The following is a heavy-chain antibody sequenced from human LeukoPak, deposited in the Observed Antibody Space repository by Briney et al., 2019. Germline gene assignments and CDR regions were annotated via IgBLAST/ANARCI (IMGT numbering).Heavy chain of an antibody. CDR1: GFTFSDYY. CDR2: ISSSSSYI. CDR3: AGSVEYSSSAAGDY. J-gene: IGHJ4*02. D-gene: IGHD6-6*01. Sequence: GGSLRLSCAASGFTFSDYYMSWIRQAPGKGLEWVSSISSSSSYIYYADSVKGRFTISRDNAKNSLYLQMNSLRAEDTAVYYCAGSVEYSSSAAGDYWGQGTLVTVSS. V-gene: IGHV3-11*06.